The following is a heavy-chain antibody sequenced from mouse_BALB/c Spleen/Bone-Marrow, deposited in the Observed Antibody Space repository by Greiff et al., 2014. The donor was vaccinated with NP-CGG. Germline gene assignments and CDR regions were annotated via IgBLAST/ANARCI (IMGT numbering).Heavy chain of an antibody. CDR3: ATYYYGSSWGFAY. CDR2: IDPANGNT. Sequence: VQLQQSGAELVKPGASVKLSCTASGFNIKDTYMHWVKQRPEQGLEWIGRIDPANGNTKYDPKFQGKATITAYTSSNTAYLQLSSLTSEDTAVYYCATYYYGSSWGFAYWGQGTLVTVSA. D-gene: IGHD1-1*01. CDR1: GFNIKDTY. J-gene: IGHJ3*01. V-gene: IGHV14-3*02.